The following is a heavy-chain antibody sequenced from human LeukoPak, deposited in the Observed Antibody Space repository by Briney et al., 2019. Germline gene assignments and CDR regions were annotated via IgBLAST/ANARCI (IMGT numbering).Heavy chain of an antibody. CDR3: ARDEQGGTTGGLGY. CDR2: INPNSGAT. Sequence: GASVKVSCKASGYTFTDCYIHWVRQAPGQGLEWVGRINPNSGATHYPQKFQGRVTMTRDTSINTAYLELNSLRSDDTAIYYCARDEQGGTTGGLGYWGQGTLVTVSS. J-gene: IGHJ4*02. CDR1: GYTFTDCY. D-gene: IGHD4-17*01. V-gene: IGHV1-2*06.